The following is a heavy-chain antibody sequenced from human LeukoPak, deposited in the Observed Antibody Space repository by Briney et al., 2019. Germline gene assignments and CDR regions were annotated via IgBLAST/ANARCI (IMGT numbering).Heavy chain of an antibody. V-gene: IGHV3-23*01. Sequence: GRSLRLSCAASGFTFSSYAMSWVRQAPGKGLEWVSAISGSGGSTCYADSVKGRFTISRDNSKNTLYLQMNSLRAEDTAVYYCAKVGSTVTTYYYYYMDVWGKGTRSPSP. CDR1: GFTFSSYA. CDR3: AKVGSTVTTYYYYYMDV. J-gene: IGHJ6*03. CDR2: ISGSGGST. D-gene: IGHD4-11*01.